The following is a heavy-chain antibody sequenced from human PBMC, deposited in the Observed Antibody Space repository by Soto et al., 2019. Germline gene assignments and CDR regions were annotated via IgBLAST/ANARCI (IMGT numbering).Heavy chain of an antibody. Sequence: GGSLRLSCAASGFTVSSNYMSWVRQAPGKGLEWVSIIYSGGSTHYADSVKGRFTISRDSSKNTLDLQMNSLRAEDTAVYYCARVLYNSVWSGVYYFDYWGQGALVTVSS. CDR2: IYSGGST. D-gene: IGHD6-19*01. CDR1: GFTVSSNY. J-gene: IGHJ4*02. V-gene: IGHV3-66*01. CDR3: ARVLYNSVWSGVYYFDY.